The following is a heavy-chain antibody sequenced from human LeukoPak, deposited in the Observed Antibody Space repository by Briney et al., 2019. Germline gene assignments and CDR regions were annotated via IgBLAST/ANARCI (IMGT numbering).Heavy chain of an antibody. J-gene: IGHJ4*02. D-gene: IGHD1-1*01. Sequence: ASVKVSCKASGGTVNTYTINWVRQAPGQGLEWMGGIIPIFGTANYAQKFQGRITITTDDSTSTAYMELSSLRSEDTAVYCCATYMLRDNWNVHTFDSWGQGTLVTVSS. CDR2: IIPIFGTA. CDR1: GGTVNTYT. CDR3: ATYMLRDNWNVHTFDS. V-gene: IGHV1-69*05.